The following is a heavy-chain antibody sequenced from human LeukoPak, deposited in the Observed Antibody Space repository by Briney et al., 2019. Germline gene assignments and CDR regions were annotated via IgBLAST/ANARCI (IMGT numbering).Heavy chain of an antibody. J-gene: IGHJ4*02. Sequence: SESLSLTCTVSGGSISSYYGSWIRQPPGKGLEWIGYIYYSGSTNYNPSLKSRVTISVDTSKNQFSLKLSSVTAADTAVYYCARAVMGIAAALDYWGQGTLVTVSS. CDR2: IYYSGST. D-gene: IGHD6-13*01. CDR1: GGSISSYY. V-gene: IGHV4-59*01. CDR3: ARAVMGIAAALDY.